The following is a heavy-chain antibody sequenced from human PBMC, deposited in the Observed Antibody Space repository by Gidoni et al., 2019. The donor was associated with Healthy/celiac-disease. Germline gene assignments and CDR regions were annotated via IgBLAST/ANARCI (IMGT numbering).Heavy chain of an antibody. CDR2: IWDDGSNK. J-gene: IGHJ4*02. V-gene: IGHV3-33*01. D-gene: IGHD6-13*01. CDR3: ARDHSSYLDY. Sequence: QVQLVESGGGVVQPGRSLRLSCAASGFTFSSYGMHWVRQAPGKGLEWVAVIWDDGSNKYYADSVKGRFTISRDNSKNTLYLQMNSLRAEDTAVYYCARDHSSYLDYWGQGTLVTVSS. CDR1: GFTFSSYG.